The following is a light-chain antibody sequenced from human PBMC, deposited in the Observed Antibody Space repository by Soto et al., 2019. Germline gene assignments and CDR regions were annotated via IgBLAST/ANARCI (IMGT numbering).Light chain of an antibody. CDR3: SSYTSSTTLL. Sequence: QSVLTQPASVSGSPGQSITISCTGTSSDGGGYNYVSWYQQHPGKAPKLMIYEVTNGPSGVSNRFSCSKSGNTASLTISGLQAEDESDYYCSSYTSSTTLLFGGGTQLAAL. J-gene: IGLJ7*02. CDR2: EVT. CDR1: SSDGGGYNY. V-gene: IGLV2-14*01.